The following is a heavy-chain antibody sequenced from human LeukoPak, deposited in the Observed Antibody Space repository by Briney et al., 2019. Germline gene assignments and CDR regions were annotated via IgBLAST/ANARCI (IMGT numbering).Heavy chain of an antibody. Sequence: PSQTLSLTCTVSGGSISSGDFYWSWIRQPPGKGLEWIGYIYYSGSTYYNPSLKSRVTISVDTSKNQFSLKLSSVTAADTAVYYCARQVAAAGGWFDPWGQGTLVTVSS. D-gene: IGHD6-13*01. V-gene: IGHV4-30-4*01. CDR1: GGSISSGDFY. CDR2: IYYSGST. CDR3: ARQVAAAGGWFDP. J-gene: IGHJ5*02.